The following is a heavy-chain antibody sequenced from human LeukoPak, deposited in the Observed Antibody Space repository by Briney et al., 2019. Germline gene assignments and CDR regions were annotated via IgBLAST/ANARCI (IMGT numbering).Heavy chain of an antibody. Sequence: PGGSLRLSCAASGFTFSTYDMNWIRQSPGKGLEWIGEINHTGSTNYNPSLKSRVTISVDTSKNQFSLKLSSVTAADTAVYYCAMSITMIIVIIKRPPTIDYWGQGTLVTVSS. J-gene: IGHJ4*02. D-gene: IGHD3-22*01. CDR2: INHTGST. CDR1: GFTFSTYD. V-gene: IGHV4-34*08. CDR3: AMSITMIIVIIKRPPTIDY.